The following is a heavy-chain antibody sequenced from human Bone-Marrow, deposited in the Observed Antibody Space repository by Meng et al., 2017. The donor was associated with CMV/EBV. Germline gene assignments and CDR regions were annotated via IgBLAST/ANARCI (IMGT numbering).Heavy chain of an antibody. V-gene: IGHV3-66*02. CDR2: IYTDGST. D-gene: IGHD5-24*01. CDR3: ARGMAFHFDS. Sequence: LSLSCRASGFTVNRNYMSWVRQAPGKGLEWVSVIYTDGSTHYADSVKGRLTISRDNSKNTLYLQMNRVRAEDTAVYYCARGMAFHFDSWGQGTLVTVSS. CDR1: GFTVNRNY. J-gene: IGHJ4*02.